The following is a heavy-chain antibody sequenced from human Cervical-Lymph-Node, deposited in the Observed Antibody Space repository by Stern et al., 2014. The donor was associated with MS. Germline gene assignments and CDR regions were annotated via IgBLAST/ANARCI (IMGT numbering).Heavy chain of an antibody. Sequence: ESGPTLVKPTQTLTLTCTFSGFSLSTSGVGVGWIRQPPGKALEWLACSYVDDSKRYSPSLKNRLTITKDTSKNQVVLTMNTMDPVDTATFYCATHAPGVVPAALDYWGQGTLVTVS. D-gene: IGHD2-2*01. V-gene: IGHV2-5*02. CDR3: ATHAPGVVPAALDY. CDR1: GFSLSTSGVG. CDR2: SYVDDSK. J-gene: IGHJ4*02.